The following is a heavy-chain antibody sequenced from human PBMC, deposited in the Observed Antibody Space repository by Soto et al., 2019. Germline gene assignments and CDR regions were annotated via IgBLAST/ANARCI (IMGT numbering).Heavy chain of an antibody. CDR1: GASISSSPYA. Sequence: SETLSLTCNASGASISSSPYAWGWIRQSAGKGLEWIGTIDYGGTIYYNPSLKSRITISLDTSKNQISLRLSSVTAADTAVYYCARHLWVGSSWYLGAFDIWGQGTMVTVSS. CDR3: ARHLWVGSSWYLGAFDI. D-gene: IGHD6-13*01. V-gene: IGHV4-39*01. CDR2: IDYGGTI. J-gene: IGHJ3*02.